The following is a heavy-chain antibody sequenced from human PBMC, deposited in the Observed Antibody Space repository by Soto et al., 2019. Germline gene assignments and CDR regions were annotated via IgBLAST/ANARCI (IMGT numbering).Heavy chain of an antibody. Sequence: QVQLVQSGAEVKKPGSSVKVSCKASGGTFSSYAISWVRQAPGQGLEWMGGIIPIFGTANYAQKFQGRVTITADESTSTAYMELSSLRSEDTAVYYCARGTHYYDSSGYSHFDYWGQGTLVTVSS. CDR2: IIPIFGTA. CDR1: GGTFSSYA. D-gene: IGHD3-22*01. CDR3: ARGTHYYDSSGYSHFDY. J-gene: IGHJ4*02. V-gene: IGHV1-69*12.